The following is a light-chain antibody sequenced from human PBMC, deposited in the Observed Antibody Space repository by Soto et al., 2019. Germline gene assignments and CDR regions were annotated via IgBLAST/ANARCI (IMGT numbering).Light chain of an antibody. CDR1: SGHPNYA. V-gene: IGLV4-69*01. CDR2: VNTDGSH. Sequence: QPVLTQSPSASASLGASVKLTCTLSSGHPNYAIAWHQQQPEKGPRYLLRVNTDGSHTKGDGIPDRVSGSSSGAERYLTISSRQSEDEADYYCQTWGTGIQVFGGGTKLTVL. J-gene: IGLJ3*02. CDR3: QTWGTGIQV.